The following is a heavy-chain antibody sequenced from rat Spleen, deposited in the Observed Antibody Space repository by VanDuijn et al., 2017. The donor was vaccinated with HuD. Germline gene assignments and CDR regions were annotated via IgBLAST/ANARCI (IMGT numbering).Heavy chain of an antibody. D-gene: IGHD1-2*01. Sequence: EVQLVESGGGLVQPGRSMKLSCAASGFIFSNYGMHWIRQAPTKGLEWVVSISPSGGSTYNRDSVKGRFTISRDNAKRTLYLQMDSLRSEDTATYYCATGLFPRAAIFAYWGQGTLVTVSS. J-gene: IGHJ3*01. V-gene: IGHV5-19*01. CDR1: GFIFSNYG. CDR2: ISPSGGST. CDR3: ATGLFPRAAIFAY.